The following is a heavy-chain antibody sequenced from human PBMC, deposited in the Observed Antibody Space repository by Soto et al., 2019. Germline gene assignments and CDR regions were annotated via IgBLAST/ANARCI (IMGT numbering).Heavy chain of an antibody. V-gene: IGHV1-46*01. CDR2: INPSGGST. D-gene: IGHD3-3*01. CDR3: ARDERLEWLLCAYYYDFIDV. CDR1: GYTFTSYY. Sequence: GASVKVSCKASGYTFTSYYMHWGRQAPGQGLEWMGIINPSGGSTSHAQKFQGRVTMTRDTSTSTVYMELSSLRSEDTAVYYCARDERLEWLLCAYYYDFIDVWGHVTTVTISS. J-gene: IGHJ6*02.